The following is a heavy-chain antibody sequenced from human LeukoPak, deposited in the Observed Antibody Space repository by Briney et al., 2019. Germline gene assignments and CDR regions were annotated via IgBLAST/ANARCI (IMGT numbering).Heavy chain of an antibody. CDR1: GDSINSGSFY. CDR3: ARSLLAVYFDF. V-gene: IGHV4-39*01. CDR2: IYHGGSTDSYSGST. J-gene: IGHJ4*02. Sequence: PSETLSLTCTVSGDSINSGSFYWVWVRQPPGKGLEWIGTIYHGGSTDSYSGSTYYKPSLKIRVVISVDTSKNQFSLRLNSVTAADTAVYYCARSLLAVYFDFWGPGIPVTVSS.